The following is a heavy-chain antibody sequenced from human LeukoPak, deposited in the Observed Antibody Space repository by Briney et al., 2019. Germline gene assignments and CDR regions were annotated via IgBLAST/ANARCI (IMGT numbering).Heavy chain of an antibody. CDR3: ARDTHTMDV. CDR1: GLTFIIYE. Sequence: PGGSLRFSCAALGLTFIIYERNGFRKAPGKGLEWVSYISSSGSTIYYADSVKGRFTISRDNAKNSLYLQMNSLRAEDTAVYYCARDTHTMDVWGKGTTVTVSS. V-gene: IGHV3-48*03. J-gene: IGHJ6*04. CDR2: ISSSGSTI.